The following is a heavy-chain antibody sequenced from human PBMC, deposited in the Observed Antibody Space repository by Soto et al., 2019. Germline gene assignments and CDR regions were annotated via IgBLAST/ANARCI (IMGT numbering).Heavy chain of an antibody. Sequence: QITLKESGPTLVKPTQTLTLTCTFSGFSLSTSGVGVCWIRQPPGKALEWLALIYWDDDKRSSPSLKSRLTTTTDTSKNQVVLTMTHMYHVETATYYCAHSGWLLLWFGEPSDSFDIWGQGTMVTVSS. CDR3: AHSGWLLLWFGEPSDSFDI. D-gene: IGHD3-10*01. V-gene: IGHV2-5*02. J-gene: IGHJ3*02. CDR1: GFSLSTSGVG. CDR2: IYWDDDK.